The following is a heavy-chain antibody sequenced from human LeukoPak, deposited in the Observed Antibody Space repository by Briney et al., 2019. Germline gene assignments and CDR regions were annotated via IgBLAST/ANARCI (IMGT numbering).Heavy chain of an antibody. CDR2: INHSGST. V-gene: IGHV4-34*01. J-gene: IGHJ5*02. CDR3: ARRYGSGSYYNVYWCDP. CDR1: GGSFSGYY. Sequence: SETLSLTCAVYGGSFSGYYWSWIRQPPGKGLEWIGEINHSGSTNYNPSLKSRVTMSVDTSKNQFSLELSSVTAADTAVYYCARRYGSGSYYNVYWCDPWGQGTLVTVSS. D-gene: IGHD3-10*01.